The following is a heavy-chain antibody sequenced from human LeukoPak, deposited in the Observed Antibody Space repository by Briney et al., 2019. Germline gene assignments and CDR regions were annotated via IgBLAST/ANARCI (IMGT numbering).Heavy chain of an antibody. Sequence: GTSVKVSCKASGFSFSSSAMQWVRQARGQRLEWIGWIVVGSGNTNYAQKFQERVTITRDMSTSTAYMELSSLRSEDTAVYYCAAGLEAATNMLDYYYYGMDVWGQGTTVTVSS. V-gene: IGHV1-58*02. D-gene: IGHD5-24*01. CDR1: GFSFSSSA. CDR3: AAGLEAATNMLDYYYYGMDV. J-gene: IGHJ6*02. CDR2: IVVGSGNT.